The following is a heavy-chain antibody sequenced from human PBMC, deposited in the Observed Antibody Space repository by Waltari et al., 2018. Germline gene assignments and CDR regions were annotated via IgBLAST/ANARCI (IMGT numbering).Heavy chain of an antibody. J-gene: IGHJ6*02. CDR2: INTNTGNL. CDR3: ASEHSRGMDV. Sequence: QVQLVQSGSELKKPGASVKVSCKSSGYTFTSYALNWVRQAPGKGLEWMGWINTNTGNLTYADGFTGRFVFSVDTAGSTASLQISSLKAEDTAVYYCASEHSRGMDVWGQGTTVIVSS. V-gene: IGHV7-4-1*02. CDR1: GYTFTSYA.